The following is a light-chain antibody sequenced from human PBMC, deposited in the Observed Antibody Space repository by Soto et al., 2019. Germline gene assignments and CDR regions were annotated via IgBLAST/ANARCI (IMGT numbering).Light chain of an antibody. CDR2: GAS. V-gene: IGKV3-15*01. J-gene: IGKJ4*01. Sequence: EIVMTQSPATLSVSPGERATLSCRASQSVSSNLAWYQQKPGQAPRLIIYGASTRATGIPARFSGNGSVTEFNLTISSLQSEDFAFYYCQQYHNWPPGLTFGGGTKVEIK. CDR3: QQYHNWPPGLT. CDR1: QSVSSN.